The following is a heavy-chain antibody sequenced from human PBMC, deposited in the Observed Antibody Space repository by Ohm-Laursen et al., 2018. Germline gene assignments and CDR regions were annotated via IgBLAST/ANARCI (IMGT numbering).Heavy chain of an antibody. Sequence: SLRLSCAASGFTFSSYGMHWVRQAPGKGLEWVAVISYDGSNKYYADSVKGRFTISRDNSKNTLYLQMDSLRAEDTAVYYCARVGEQLGVFFDYWGQGTLVTVPS. CDR3: ARVGEQLGVFFDY. D-gene: IGHD6-6*01. CDR1: GFTFSSYG. V-gene: IGHV3-30*03. J-gene: IGHJ4*02. CDR2: ISYDGSNK.